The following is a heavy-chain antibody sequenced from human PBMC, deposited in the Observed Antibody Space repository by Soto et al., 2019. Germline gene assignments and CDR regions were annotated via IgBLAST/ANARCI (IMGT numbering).Heavy chain of an antibody. J-gene: IGHJ4*02. CDR2: IVPIYRTA. CDR3: VRDSGAKLSSS. D-gene: IGHD6-13*01. Sequence: VASVKVSFKASGGTFSSYRINWLRQAPGQGLEWVGGIVPIYRTADYAQKFQGRVTITADESARTSYMELRSLKSQDTAVYYCVRDSGAKLSSSWGQGTLVTVSS. V-gene: IGHV1-69*13. CDR1: GGTFSSYR.